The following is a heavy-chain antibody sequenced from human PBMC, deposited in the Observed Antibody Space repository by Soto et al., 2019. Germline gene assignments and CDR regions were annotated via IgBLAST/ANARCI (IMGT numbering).Heavy chain of an antibody. CDR2: MNPSGRNT. V-gene: IGHV1-8*02. J-gene: IGHJ3*01. Sequence: GASVKVSCKASGYTFTSYGISWVRQALGQGLEFMGWMNPSGRNTGYAQKFQGRATFTWNTPTSTAYMDLSGLRSEDTAVYYCARYRTKVPVAFDVWGQGTMVTVSS. CDR1: GYTFTSYG. CDR3: ARYRTKVPVAFDV. D-gene: IGHD3-16*02.